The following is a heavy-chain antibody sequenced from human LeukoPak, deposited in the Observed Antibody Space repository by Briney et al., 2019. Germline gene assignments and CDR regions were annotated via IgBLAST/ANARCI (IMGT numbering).Heavy chain of an antibody. Sequence: SETLSLTCTVSGGSISSSSFYWGWIRQPPGKGLEWIGSIYYRGSTYYNPSLKGRVTISVDMSENQVSLKLRSVTAADTAVYYCTEFYFDRSGYADYWGQGTLVTVSS. CDR2: IYYRGST. CDR3: TEFYFDRSGYADY. CDR1: GGSISSSSFY. D-gene: IGHD3-22*01. J-gene: IGHJ4*02. V-gene: IGHV4-39*01.